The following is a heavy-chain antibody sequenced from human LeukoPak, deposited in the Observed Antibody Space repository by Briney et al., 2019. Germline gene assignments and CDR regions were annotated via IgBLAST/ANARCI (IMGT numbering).Heavy chain of an antibody. V-gene: IGHV4-61*01. J-gene: IGHJ5*02. D-gene: IGHD3-3*01. CDR3: ARGGDFPNWFDP. Sequence: SSETLSLTCTVSGGSVSSGSYYWSWIRQPPGKGLEWIGYIYYSGSTSYNPSLKSRVTISVDTSKNQFSLKLSSVTAADTAVYYCARGGDFPNWFDPWGQGTLVTVSS. CDR1: GGSVSSGSYY. CDR2: IYYSGST.